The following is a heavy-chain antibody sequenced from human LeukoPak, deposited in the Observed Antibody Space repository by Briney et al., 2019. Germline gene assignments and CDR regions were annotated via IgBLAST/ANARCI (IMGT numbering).Heavy chain of an antibody. J-gene: IGHJ3*02. CDR3: ARGRDIVVVPAAMCAFDI. Sequence: SETLSLTCTVSGGSISSSSYYWSWIRQPPGKGLEWIGYIYYSGSTNYNPSLKSRVTITVDTSKNQFSLKLSSVTAADTAVYYCARGRDIVVVPAAMCAFDIWGQGTMVTVSS. CDR1: GGSISSSSYY. D-gene: IGHD2-2*01. CDR2: IYYSGST. V-gene: IGHV4-61*01.